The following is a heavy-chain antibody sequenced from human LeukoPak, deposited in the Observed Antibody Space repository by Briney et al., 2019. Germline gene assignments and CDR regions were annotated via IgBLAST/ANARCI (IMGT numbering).Heavy chain of an antibody. CDR3: ARPNITYYYDSSGYDGFDV. V-gene: IGHV5-51*01. Sequence: GESMKISCTGPGNRFSYYWISGVRQMPGKGLEWMGIIYPNDSDTRYRPSFQGQVSISADKSINTAYLQWSSLKASDTAMSFCARPNITYYYDSSGYDGFDVWGQGTMVTVFS. CDR1: GNRFSYYW. J-gene: IGHJ3*01. CDR2: IYPNDSDT. D-gene: IGHD3-22*01.